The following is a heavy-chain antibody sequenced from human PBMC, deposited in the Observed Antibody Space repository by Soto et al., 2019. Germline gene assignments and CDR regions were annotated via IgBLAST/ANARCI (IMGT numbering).Heavy chain of an antibody. Sequence: QVQLQQWGAGLLKPSETLSLTCAVYGGSFSGYYWSWIRQPPGKGLEWIGEINHSGSTNYNPSLKSRVTISVDTAKNQCSLKLSSVTAADTAVYYCAKVLLNPPSQRFDPWGQGTLVTVSS. CDR2: INHSGST. V-gene: IGHV4-34*01. CDR3: AKVLLNPPSQRFDP. J-gene: IGHJ5*02. CDR1: GGSFSGYY.